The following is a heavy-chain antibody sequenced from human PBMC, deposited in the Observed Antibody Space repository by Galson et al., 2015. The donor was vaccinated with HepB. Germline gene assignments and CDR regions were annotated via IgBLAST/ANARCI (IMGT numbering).Heavy chain of an antibody. CDR2: ISSSSSYT. J-gene: IGHJ4*02. V-gene: IGHV3-11*06. CDR3: ARDRSSGSYLFDF. D-gene: IGHD3-10*01. Sequence: SLRLSCAASGFTFSDYYMSWIRQAPGKGLEWVSYISSSSSYTNYADSVKGRFTISRDNAKNSLYLQMNSLRAEDTAVYYCARDRSSGSYLFDFWGQGTLVTVSS. CDR1: GFTFSDYY.